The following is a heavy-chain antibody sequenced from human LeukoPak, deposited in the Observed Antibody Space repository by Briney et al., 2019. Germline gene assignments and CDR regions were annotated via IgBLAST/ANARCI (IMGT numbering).Heavy chain of an antibody. Sequence: SETLSLTCTVSGGCISSSSYYWGWIRQPPGKGLEWIGSIYYSGSTYYNPSLKSRVTISVDTSKNQFSLKLSSVTAADTAVYYCARQRDSSPPRYWGQGTLVTVSS. CDR3: ARQRDSSPPRY. J-gene: IGHJ4*02. D-gene: IGHD6-19*01. CDR1: GGCISSSSYY. V-gene: IGHV4-39*01. CDR2: IYYSGST.